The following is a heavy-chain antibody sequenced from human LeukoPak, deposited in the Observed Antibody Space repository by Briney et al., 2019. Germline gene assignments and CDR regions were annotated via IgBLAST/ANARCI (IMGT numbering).Heavy chain of an antibody. Sequence: SGGSLRLSCAASEFTFSSYSMNWVRQAPGKGLEWVSSISGSSSYIYYADSVKGRFTISRDNAKNSLYLQMNRLRAEDTAVYYCARVSAPVTGSTPLDYWGQGTLVTVSS. J-gene: IGHJ4*02. CDR2: ISGSSSYI. D-gene: IGHD3-9*01. V-gene: IGHV3-21*01. CDR1: EFTFSSYS. CDR3: ARVSAPVTGSTPLDY.